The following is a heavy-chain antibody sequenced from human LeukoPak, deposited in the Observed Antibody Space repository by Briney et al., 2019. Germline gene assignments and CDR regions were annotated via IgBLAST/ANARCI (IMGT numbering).Heavy chain of an antibody. Sequence: GGSLRLSCAASGFTFSSYWMHWVRHAPGKGLVWVSRINGDGSITTYADSVKGRFTISRDNAKNTLYLQMNSLRAEDTVVYYCARGPYTNSQFDFWGQGTLVTVSS. D-gene: IGHD2-2*02. CDR3: ARGPYTNSQFDF. J-gene: IGHJ4*02. CDR1: GFTFSSYW. V-gene: IGHV3-74*01. CDR2: INGDGSIT.